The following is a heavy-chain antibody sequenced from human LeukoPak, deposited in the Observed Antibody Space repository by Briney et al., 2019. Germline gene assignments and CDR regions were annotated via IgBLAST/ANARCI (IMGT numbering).Heavy chain of an antibody. CDR1: GNSLSDLS. D-gene: IGHD3-3*01. CDR2: FDPEEAKM. J-gene: IGHJ4*02. Sequence: GASVKVSCKASGNSLSDLSIQWVRQAPGKGLECLGGFDPEEAKMIYAQNFQGRVTMTEDTSTQTAYMELSGLTSDDTAVYYCTTRSGDFWSGFVNWGQGTLVTVSS. CDR3: TTRSGDFWSGFVN. V-gene: IGHV1-24*01.